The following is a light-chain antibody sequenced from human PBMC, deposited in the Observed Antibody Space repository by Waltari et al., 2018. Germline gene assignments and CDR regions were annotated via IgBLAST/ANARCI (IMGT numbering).Light chain of an antibody. V-gene: IGKV3-20*01. CDR1: QSVSSSY. CDR2: GAS. J-gene: IGKJ2*01. CDR3: QQYGSSPRYT. Sequence: EIVLTQSPGTLSLSPGDRATLSCRASQSVSSSYLAWYQQKPGQATRLLIYGASSRATGIPDRFSGSGSGTDFTLTISRLEPEDFAVYYCQQYGSSPRYTFGQGTKLEIK.